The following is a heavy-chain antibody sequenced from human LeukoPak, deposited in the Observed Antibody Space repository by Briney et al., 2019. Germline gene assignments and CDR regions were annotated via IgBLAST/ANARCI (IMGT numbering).Heavy chain of an antibody. Sequence: RPSETLSLTCAVYGGSFSGYYWSWIRQPPGKGLEWIGEINHSGSTNYNPSLKSRVTMSVDTSKNQFSLRVSSVTVADTAVYYCARGGDTSGYSPMDYWGQGTLVTVSS. J-gene: IGHJ4*02. CDR2: INHSGST. D-gene: IGHD3-22*01. CDR1: GGSFSGYY. V-gene: IGHV4-34*01. CDR3: ARGGDTSGYSPMDY.